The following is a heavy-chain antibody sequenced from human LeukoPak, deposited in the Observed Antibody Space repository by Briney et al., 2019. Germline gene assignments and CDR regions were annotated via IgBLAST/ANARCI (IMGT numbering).Heavy chain of an antibody. CDR2: ITNDGRDK. Sequence: GGSLRLSCAASGFTFSTYAMHWVRQTPAKGLDWVAVITNDGRDKYYADSVKGRFTISRDNSKNTLDLQMNSLRVDGTAVYYCARGAWTATQPINDWGQGTLVTVSS. CDR1: GFTFSTYA. CDR3: ARGAWTATQPIND. J-gene: IGHJ4*02. D-gene: IGHD2-21*02. V-gene: IGHV3-30*04.